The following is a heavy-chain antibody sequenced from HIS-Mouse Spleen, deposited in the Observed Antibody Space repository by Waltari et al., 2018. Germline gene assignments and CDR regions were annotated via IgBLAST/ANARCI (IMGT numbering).Heavy chain of an antibody. J-gene: IGHJ2*01. CDR2: IYYSGST. V-gene: IGHV4-39*07. CDR3: AREIPYSSSWYDWYFDL. D-gene: IGHD6-13*01. CDR1: GGSTSRRGSY. Sequence: QLQLQESGPGLVKPSETLSLTCPVSGGSTSRRGSYWGWIRQPPGKGLEWIGGIYYSGSTYYNPSLKSRVTISVDTSKNQFSLKLSSVTAADTAVYYCAREIPYSSSWYDWYFDLWGRGTLVTVSS.